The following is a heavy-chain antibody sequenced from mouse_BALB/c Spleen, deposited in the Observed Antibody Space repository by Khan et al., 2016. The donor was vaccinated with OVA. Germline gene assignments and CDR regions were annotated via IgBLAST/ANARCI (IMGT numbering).Heavy chain of an antibody. CDR2: INPSTGYT. CDR1: GYTFINYW. Sequence: QVQLQQPGAELAKPGASVKMSCKASGYTFINYWILWVKQRPGQGLEWIGYINPSTGYTEYNQNFKDKATLPADKSSSTAYMQLSSLTSEDYAVYDGARRGQRCDFDYWGQGTTLTVSS. CDR3: ARRGQRCDFDY. J-gene: IGHJ2*01. V-gene: IGHV1-7*01. D-gene: IGHD1-1*01.